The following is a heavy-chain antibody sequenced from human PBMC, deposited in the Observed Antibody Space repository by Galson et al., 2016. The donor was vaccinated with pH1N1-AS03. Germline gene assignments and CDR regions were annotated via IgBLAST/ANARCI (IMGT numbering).Heavy chain of an antibody. D-gene: IGHD4-23*01. J-gene: IGHJ3*02. CDR1: GFNLSDYY. Sequence: SLRLSCAASGFNLSDYYMTWIRQAPGKGLEWASYIRSSGTTIFYADSVEGRFTISRANAKNSLFLQMNSLRAEDTAVYYCARSYGGTSLDIWGQGTMVTVSS. CDR2: IRSSGTTI. CDR3: ARSYGGTSLDI. V-gene: IGHV3-11*01.